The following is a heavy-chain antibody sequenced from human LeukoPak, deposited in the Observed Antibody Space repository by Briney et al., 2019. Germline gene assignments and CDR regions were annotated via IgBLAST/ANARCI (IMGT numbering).Heavy chain of an antibody. CDR3: ARDHRYYYDSSGNDAFDI. D-gene: IGHD3-22*01. J-gene: IGHJ3*02. Sequence: PSETLSLTCTVSGGSINSYSWSWFRQPPGKGLEWIGYIYYSGSTNYNPSLKSRVTISVDTSKNQFSPKLSSVTAADTAVYYCARDHRYYYDSSGNDAFDIWGQGTMVTVSS. CDR1: GGSINSYS. V-gene: IGHV4-59*01. CDR2: IYYSGST.